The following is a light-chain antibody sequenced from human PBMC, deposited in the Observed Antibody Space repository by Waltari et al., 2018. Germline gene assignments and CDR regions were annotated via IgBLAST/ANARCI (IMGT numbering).Light chain of an antibody. CDR3: SSYTSTKTGV. J-gene: IGLJ1*01. Sequence: QSALTQPASVSWSPGQSITISCTGTSSDVGGYNYVSWYQQYPGKAPQCMLSGVSYRPSGISNLFPGSKSGNTATLTISGLQAEDEADYYCSSYTSTKTGVFGTGTKVTVL. CDR2: GVS. CDR1: SSDVGGYNY. V-gene: IGLV2-14*01.